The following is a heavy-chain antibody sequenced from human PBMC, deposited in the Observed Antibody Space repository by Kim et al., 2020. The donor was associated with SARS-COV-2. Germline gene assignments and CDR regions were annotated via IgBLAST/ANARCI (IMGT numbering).Heavy chain of an antibody. J-gene: IGHJ3*02. D-gene: IGHD6-19*01. CDR1: GFTFSDYY. V-gene: IGHV3-11*01. CDR3: SWDRFLQWLVHAFDS. Sequence: GGSLRLSCAASGFTFSDYYMSWIRQAPGKGLEWVSYISSSGSTIYYADSVKGRFTISRDNAENSLNLQMNSLRAEDTAVYYCSWDRFLQWLVHAFDSWGQGTMGTVSS. CDR2: ISSSGSTI.